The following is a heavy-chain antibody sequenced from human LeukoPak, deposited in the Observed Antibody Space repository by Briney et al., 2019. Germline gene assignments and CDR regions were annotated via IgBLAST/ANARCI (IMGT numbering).Heavy chain of an antibody. D-gene: IGHD1-26*01. Sequence: SETLSLTCSVSDDSITMYYWSWIRQPPGKRLEWIGEINHSVGTNYNPSLKSRVTISVDTSKNQFSLKLSSVTAADTAVYYCARLRSYRYSGSYPFDYWGQGTLVTVSS. CDR1: DDSITMYY. CDR2: INHSVGT. CDR3: ARLRSYRYSGSYPFDY. V-gene: IGHV4-34*01. J-gene: IGHJ4*02.